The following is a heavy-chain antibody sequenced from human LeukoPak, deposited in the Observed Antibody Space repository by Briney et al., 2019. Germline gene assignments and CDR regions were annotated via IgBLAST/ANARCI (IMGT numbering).Heavy chain of an antibody. J-gene: IGHJ4*02. CDR2: ISVYNGNK. CDR1: GYTFNSYG. Sequence: GASVKVSCKASGYTFNSYGISWVRQAPGQGLEWMGWISVYNGNKNYVQKFQGRVTMTTDTSTSTAYMEVRSLRSDDTAVYYCARINSAQLLVGFNFEYLGQGTPGNVSS. V-gene: IGHV1-18*01. CDR3: ARINSAQLLVGFNFEY. D-gene: IGHD6-19*01.